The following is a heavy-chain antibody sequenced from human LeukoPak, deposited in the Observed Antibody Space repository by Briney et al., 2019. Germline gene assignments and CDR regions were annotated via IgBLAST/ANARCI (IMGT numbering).Heavy chain of an antibody. J-gene: IGHJ6*02. CDR1: RFAFSRYA. Sequence: GSLRLTCVASRFAFSRYAMHWVRQAPGKGLEWVTAISYGGSRKYYTDSVKGRFSISRDDSKSTLYLEMNSLTIEDTAMYYCARAPTGMDVWGQGTTVIVS. V-gene: IGHV3-30*04. CDR3: ARAPTGMDV. CDR2: ISYGGSRK.